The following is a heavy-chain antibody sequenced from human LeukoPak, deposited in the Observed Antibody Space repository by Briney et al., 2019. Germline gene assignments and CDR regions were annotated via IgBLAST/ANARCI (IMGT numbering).Heavy chain of an antibody. CDR1: GGSFSDYY. CDR2: INHSGST. Sequence: SETLSLTCAVYGGSFSDYYWSWIRQPPGKGLEWIGEINHSGSTNYNPSLKSRVTISVDTSKNQFSLKLSSVTAADTPVYYCARSVYDISSYYYGMDVWGQGTTVTVSS. V-gene: IGHV4-34*01. CDR3: ARSVYDISSYYYGMDV. D-gene: IGHD3-9*01. J-gene: IGHJ6*02.